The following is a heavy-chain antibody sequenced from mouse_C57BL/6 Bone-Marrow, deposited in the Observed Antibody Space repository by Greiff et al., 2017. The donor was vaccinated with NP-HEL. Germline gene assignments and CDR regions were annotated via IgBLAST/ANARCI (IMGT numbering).Heavy chain of an antibody. V-gene: IGHV5-17*01. J-gene: IGHJ2*01. CDR3: ARTWEGDY. D-gene: IGHD4-1*01. Sequence: EVKLMESGGGLVKPGGSLTLSCAASGFTFSDYGMHWVRQAPEKGLEWVAYISSGSSTIYYADTVKGRFTISRDNAKNTLFLQMTSLRSEDTAMYYCARTWEGDYWGQGTTLTVSS. CDR2: ISSGSSTI. CDR1: GFTFSDYG.